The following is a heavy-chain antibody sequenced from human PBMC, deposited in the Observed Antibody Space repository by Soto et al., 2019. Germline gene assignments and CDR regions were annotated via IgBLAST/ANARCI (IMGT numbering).Heavy chain of an antibody. V-gene: IGHV3-23*01. J-gene: IGHJ6*02. D-gene: IGHD3-9*01. CDR2: ISGSGGSA. Sequence: PGGSLRLSCAASGFTFSSYAMSWVRQAPGKGLEWVSAISGSGGSAYYADSVKGRSTISRDNSKNTLYLQMNSLRAEDTAVYYCAKVGYDILTGYIRYYYGMDVWGQGTTVTVSS. CDR3: AKVGYDILTGYIRYYYGMDV. CDR1: GFTFSSYA.